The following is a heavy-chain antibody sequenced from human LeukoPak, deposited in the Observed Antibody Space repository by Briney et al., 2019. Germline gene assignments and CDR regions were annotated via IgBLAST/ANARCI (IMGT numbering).Heavy chain of an antibody. Sequence: GGSLRLSCAASGFTFDDYGMSWVRQAPGKGLEWVSGINWNGGSTGYADSVKGRFTISRDNAKNTLFLQMNSLRAEDTAVYYCARDRYYTLDYWGQGTLVTVSS. V-gene: IGHV3-20*04. D-gene: IGHD3-3*01. CDR2: INWNGGST. J-gene: IGHJ4*02. CDR3: ARDRYYTLDY. CDR1: GFTFDDYG.